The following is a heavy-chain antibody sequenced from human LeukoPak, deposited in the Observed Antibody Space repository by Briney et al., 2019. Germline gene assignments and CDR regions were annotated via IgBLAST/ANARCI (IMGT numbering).Heavy chain of an antibody. J-gene: IGHJ4*02. V-gene: IGHV3-30*18. Sequence: GGSLRLSCAASGFTFSSYGMHWVRQAPGKGLEWVAVISYDGSNKYYADSVKGRFTISRDNSKNTLYLQMNSLRAEDTAVYYCAKVVGDPFYHGGYLDYWGQGTLVTVSS. CDR3: AKVVGDPFYHGGYLDY. CDR1: GFTFSSYG. CDR2: ISYDGSNK. D-gene: IGHD2/OR15-2a*01.